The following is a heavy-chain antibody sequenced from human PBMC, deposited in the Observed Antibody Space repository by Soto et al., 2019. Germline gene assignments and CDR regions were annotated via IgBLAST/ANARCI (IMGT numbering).Heavy chain of an antibody. V-gene: IGHV3-30-3*01. Sequence: QAQLVESGGGVVQPGRSLRLSCAASGFTFSSYAMHWVRQAPGKGLEWVAVISYDGSNKYYADSVKGRFTISRDNSKNTLYLQMNSLRAEDTAVYYCARDWDSSGWYFSVNIWGQGTMVTVSS. CDR2: ISYDGSNK. CDR3: ARDWDSSGWYFSVNI. CDR1: GFTFSSYA. D-gene: IGHD6-19*01. J-gene: IGHJ3*02.